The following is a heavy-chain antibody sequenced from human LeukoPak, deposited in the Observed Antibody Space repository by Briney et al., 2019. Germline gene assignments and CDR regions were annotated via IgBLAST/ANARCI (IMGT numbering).Heavy chain of an antibody. Sequence: GESLKISCKGSGYYFNTNWIGWVRQMPGKPLAWMGIIFPSDSDTIYSPPFQGQVPFSAGKSSNTAYLQWSSLKATNTAIFNCARRPGRALDMWGQGTTVTV. CDR1: GYYFNTNW. J-gene: IGHJ3*02. D-gene: IGHD1-14*01. CDR2: IFPSDSDT. CDR3: ARRPGRALDM. V-gene: IGHV5-51*01.